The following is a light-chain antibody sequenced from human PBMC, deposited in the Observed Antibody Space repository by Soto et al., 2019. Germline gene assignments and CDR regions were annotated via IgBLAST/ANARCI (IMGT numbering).Light chain of an antibody. CDR3: QQYGSSPTT. CDR2: GAS. CDR1: QSVSSSY. J-gene: IGKJ5*01. V-gene: IGKV3-20*01. Sequence: EIVLTQSPGTLSLSPGERATISCRASQSVSSSYLAWYQQKPGQAPRLLIYGASSGATGIPDRFSGSGSGTDFTLTISRLEPEDFAVYYCQQYGSSPTTFGQGTRLEIK.